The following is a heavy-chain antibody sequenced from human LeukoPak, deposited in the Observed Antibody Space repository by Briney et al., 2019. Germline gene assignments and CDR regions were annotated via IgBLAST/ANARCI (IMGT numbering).Heavy chain of an antibody. Sequence: PGGSLRLSCAASGFTFSNYWMNWVRQAPGKGLEWVANIEQDGSETYYVDSVKGRFTISRDNAKNTLYLQMNSLRAEDTAMYYCVRAVGGNDGRTFGYWAQGTLVTVSS. V-gene: IGHV3-7*01. CDR2: IEQDGSET. CDR3: VRAVGGNDGRTFGY. CDR1: GFTFSNYW. J-gene: IGHJ4*02. D-gene: IGHD3-3*01.